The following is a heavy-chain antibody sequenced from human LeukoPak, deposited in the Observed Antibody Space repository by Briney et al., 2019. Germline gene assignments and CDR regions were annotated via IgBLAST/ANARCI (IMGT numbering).Heavy chain of an antibody. CDR3: AKILKYYDSSPPDY. Sequence: PGGSLRLSCAASGFTSSSYAMSWVRQAPGKGLEWVSAISGSGGSTYYADSVKGRFTISRDNSKNTLYLQMNSLRAEDTAVYYCAKILKYYDSSPPDYWGQGTLVTVSS. CDR1: GFTSSSYA. D-gene: IGHD3-22*01. J-gene: IGHJ4*02. CDR2: ISGSGGST. V-gene: IGHV3-23*01.